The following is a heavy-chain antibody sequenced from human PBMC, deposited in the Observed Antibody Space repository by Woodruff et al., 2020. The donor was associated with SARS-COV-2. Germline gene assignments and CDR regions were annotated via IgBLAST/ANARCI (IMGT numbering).Heavy chain of an antibody. J-gene: IGHJ5*02. CDR3: ARDGWERGYSYGGGGHWFDP. Sequence: GKGLEWMGRRNHSGSTYYNPSLKSRVTISVDTSKNQFSLKLSSVTAADTAVYYCARDGWERGYSYGGGGHWFDPWGQGSL. D-gene: IGHD5-18*01. CDR2: RNHSGST. V-gene: IGHV4-38-2*02.